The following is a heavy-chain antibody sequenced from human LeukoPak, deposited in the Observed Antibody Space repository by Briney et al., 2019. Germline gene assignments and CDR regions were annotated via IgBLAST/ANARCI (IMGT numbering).Heavy chain of an antibody. CDR2: ISGSGGST. D-gene: IGHD3-16*01. CDR3: AKDPYYDYVY. J-gene: IGHJ4*02. V-gene: IGHV3-23*01. Sequence: GGSLRLSCAASGFTFSSYWMHWVRQAPGKGLEWVSAISGSGGSTYYADSVKGRFTISRDNSKNTLYLQMNSLRAEDTAVYYCAKDPYYDYVYWGQGTLVTVSS. CDR1: GFTFSSYW.